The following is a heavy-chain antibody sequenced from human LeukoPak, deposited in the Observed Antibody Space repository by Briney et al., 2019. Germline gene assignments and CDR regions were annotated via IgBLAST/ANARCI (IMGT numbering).Heavy chain of an antibody. CDR3: AREGRHCGGDCYSFYS. J-gene: IGHJ4*02. CDR1: GYTFTDSY. V-gene: IGHV1-2*02. D-gene: IGHD2-21*02. CDR2: INLKSGDA. Sequence: ASVKVSCKASGYTFTDSYMHWVRQAPGQGLEYLAWINLKSGDAKYAQKFQGRVTMTRDTSINTAYMDLGSLRSDDTAIYYCAREGRHCGGDCYSFYSWGQGALVTVSS.